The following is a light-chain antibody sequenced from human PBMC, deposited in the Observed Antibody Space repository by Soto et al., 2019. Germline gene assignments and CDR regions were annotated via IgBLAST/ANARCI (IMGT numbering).Light chain of an antibody. CDR3: KQYNSYPWT. J-gene: IGKJ1*01. Sequence: DIQMTQSPSTLSASVGDRVTITCRASHSISSWVAWYQQKPGKAPKLLIYRASSVERGVPSSFSGSGSGTEFTLTISSMQADDFATYYCKQYNSYPWTFGQGTKGEIK. CDR2: RAS. CDR1: HSISSW. V-gene: IGKV1-5*03.